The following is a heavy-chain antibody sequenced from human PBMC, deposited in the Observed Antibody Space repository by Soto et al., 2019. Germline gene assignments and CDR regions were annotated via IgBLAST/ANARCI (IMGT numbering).Heavy chain of an antibody. CDR1: GYPFNKIA. Sequence: QVQLVQAGGEVKKPGASVRVSCQASGYPFNKIAIHWVRQAPGHGLEWLGRMSGRSGDPNCAPTVRDRITMATDTSNNTADMELRSLRSDATAVYYCAREGGLGTEKHHSGVEVWGQRTAVPVS. V-gene: IGHV1-18*01. CDR2: MSGRSGDP. D-gene: IGHD1-26*01. J-gene: IGHJ6*02. CDR3: AREGGLGTEKHHSGVEV.